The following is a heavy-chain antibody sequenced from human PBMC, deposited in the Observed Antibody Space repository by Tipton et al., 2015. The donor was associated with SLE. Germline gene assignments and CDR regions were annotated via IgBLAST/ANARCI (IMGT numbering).Heavy chain of an antibody. CDR2: FFYRGST. J-gene: IGHJ6*02. Sequence: TLSLTCSVSGGSISSGTHYWAWIRQPPGKGLECIGAFFYRGSTYYPPSLKSRVTVSVDTSKNHFSLQLTSVTAADTAVYFCASVLGYSSSFNLYYYYGMDVWGQGTTVTVSS. CDR1: GGSISSGTHY. CDR3: ASVLGYSSSFNLYYYYGMDV. V-gene: IGHV4-39*07. D-gene: IGHD6-6*01.